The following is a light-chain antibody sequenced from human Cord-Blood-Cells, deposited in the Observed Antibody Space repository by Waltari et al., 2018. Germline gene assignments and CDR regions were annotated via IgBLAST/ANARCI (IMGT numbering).Light chain of an antibody. Sequence: EIVLTQSPATLSLSPGERATLSCRASQSVSSYFAWHQQKPGQAPRLLIYDASNRATGFPARFSGSGSGTDFTLTISSLEPEDFAVYYCQQRSNWPITFGQGTRLEIK. CDR1: QSVSSY. CDR2: DAS. V-gene: IGKV3-11*01. CDR3: QQRSNWPIT. J-gene: IGKJ5*01.